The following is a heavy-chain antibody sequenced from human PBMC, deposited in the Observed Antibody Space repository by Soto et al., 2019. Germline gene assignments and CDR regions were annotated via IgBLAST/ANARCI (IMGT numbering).Heavy chain of an antibody. V-gene: IGHV1-69*18. CDR2: IIPIFTTT. CDR3: ARPSGLLGQGSALVDY. J-gene: IGHJ4*02. CDR1: GGSFSNSA. Sequence: QVQLVQSGSEVRRPGSSVKVSCKASGGSFSNSAIAWVRQAPGQGLEWLGMIIPIFTTTNYAQKFKDRLTITADGSTSTAYMELSGLKSEDTAVYFCARPSGLLGQGSALVDYWGQGTLVTVSS. D-gene: IGHD6-6*01.